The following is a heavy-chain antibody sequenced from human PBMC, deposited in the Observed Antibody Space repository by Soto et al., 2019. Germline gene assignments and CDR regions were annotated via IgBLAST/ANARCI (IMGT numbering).Heavy chain of an antibody. CDR2: IYHSGTA. CDR1: GESIRGGFC. CDR3: AGPDNVAYYPD. Sequence: PSLTLSRTGAAVGESIRGGFCLAWLRQPPGKGLEWIGSIYHSGTAYYNPSLKSRVIISIDTSKNQFSLKLSSVTAAFAAVYYCAGPDNVAYYPDCGQAKQVTVSS. D-gene: IGHD2-15*01. V-gene: IGHV4-38-2*01. J-gene: IGHJ4*02.